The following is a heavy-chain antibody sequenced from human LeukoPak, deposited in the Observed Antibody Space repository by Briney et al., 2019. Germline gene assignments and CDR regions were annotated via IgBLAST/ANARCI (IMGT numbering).Heavy chain of an antibody. J-gene: IGHJ3*02. CDR1: GGSISSDDYF. CDR2: IYYSGST. D-gene: IGHD4-23*01. Sequence: SETLSLTCTVSGGSISSDDYFWRWIRQPPGKGLEWIGYIYYSGSTYYNPSLKSRVSISIDTSKNQFSLKLSSVTAADTAVYYCARDTTVVTGLDAFDIWGQGTMVTVSS. CDR3: ARDTTVVTGLDAFDI. V-gene: IGHV4-30-4*01.